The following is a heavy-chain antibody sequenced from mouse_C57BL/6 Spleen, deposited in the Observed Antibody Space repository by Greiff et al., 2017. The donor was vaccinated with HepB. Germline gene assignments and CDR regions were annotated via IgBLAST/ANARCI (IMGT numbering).Heavy chain of an antibody. J-gene: IGHJ2*01. Sequence: VQLQQSGTELVKPGASVKLSCKASGYTFTSYWMHWVKQRPGQGLEWIGNINPSNGGTNYNEKFKSKATLTVDKSSSTAYMQLSSLTSEDCAVYYCARSADYYGSSYYFDYWGQGTTLTVAS. CDR2: INPSNGGT. CDR3: ARSADYYGSSYYFDY. CDR1: GYTFTSYW. V-gene: IGHV1-53*01. D-gene: IGHD1-1*01.